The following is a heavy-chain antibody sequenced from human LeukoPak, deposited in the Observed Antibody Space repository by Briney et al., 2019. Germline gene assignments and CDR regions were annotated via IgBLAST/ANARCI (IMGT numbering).Heavy chain of an antibody. CDR3: ARAAYCSSTSCLDAFDI. Sequence: ASVKVSCKASGGTFSSYAISWVRQAPGQGLEWMGGIIPIFGTANYAQKFQGRVTITADESTSTAYMELSSLRSEDTAVYYCARAAYCSSTSCLDAFDIWGQGTMVTVSS. J-gene: IGHJ3*02. V-gene: IGHV1-69*13. CDR2: IIPIFGTA. CDR1: GGTFSSYA. D-gene: IGHD2-2*01.